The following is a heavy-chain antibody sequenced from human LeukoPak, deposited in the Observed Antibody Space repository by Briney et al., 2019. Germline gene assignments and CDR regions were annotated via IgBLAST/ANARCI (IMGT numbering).Heavy chain of an antibody. CDR3: ARLLDNDSSGDPDTFDM. CDR1: AGSMRSHY. CDR2: IYYSGTT. D-gene: IGHD3-22*01. V-gene: IGHV4-59*11. J-gene: IGHJ3*02. Sequence: SETLSLTCTVSAGSMRSHYWSWIRQPPGKGLEWMGLIYYSGTTRYKPSLQSRVTISADTSKNQFSLKLTSVTAADTAVYYCARLLDNDSSGDPDTFDMWGQGTMVTVSS.